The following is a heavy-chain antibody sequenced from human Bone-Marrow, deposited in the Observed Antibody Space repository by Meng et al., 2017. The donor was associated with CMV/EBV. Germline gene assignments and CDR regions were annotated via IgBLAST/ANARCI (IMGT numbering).Heavy chain of an antibody. D-gene: IGHD1-1*01. CDR1: GYSISSGYY. CDR2: IYHSGST. V-gene: IGHV4-38-2*02. J-gene: IGHJ5*02. Sequence: SETLSLTCTVSGYSISSGYYWVWIRQPPGKGLEWIGSIYHSGSTYYNPSLKSRVTISVDTSKNQFSLKLSSVTAADTAVYYCARVTSRHGWFDPWGQGTLVTVSS. CDR3: ARVTSRHGWFDP.